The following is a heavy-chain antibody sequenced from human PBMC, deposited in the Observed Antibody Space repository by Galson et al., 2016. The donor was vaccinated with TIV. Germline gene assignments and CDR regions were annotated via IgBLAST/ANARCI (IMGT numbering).Heavy chain of an antibody. CDR3: ARKDSSVHGDLRGAFDV. V-gene: IGHV3-53*05. D-gene: IGHD4-17*01. Sequence: SLRLSCAVSGFTVNAYHMSWVRQAPGKGLEWVSVIYSGGDTYYSDSVKGRFTISRDSSKNTLHLQMNSLTVEDTAVYYCARKDSSVHGDLRGAFDVWGQGTMVIVSS. CDR2: IYSGGDT. CDR1: GFTVNAYH. J-gene: IGHJ3*01.